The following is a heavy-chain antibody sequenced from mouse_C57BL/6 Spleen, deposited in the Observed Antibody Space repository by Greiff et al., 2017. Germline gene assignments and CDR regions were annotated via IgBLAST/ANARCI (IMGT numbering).Heavy chain of an antibody. CDR2: IDPSDSYT. D-gene: IGHD3-3*01. V-gene: IGHV1-69*01. Sequence: QVQLQQPGAELVMPGASVKLSCKASGYTFTSYWMHWVKQRPGQGLEWIGEIDPSDSYTNYNQKFKGESTLTVDKSSSTAYMQLSSLTSEDSAVYYCARGDPPFAYWGQGTLVTVSA. CDR3: ARGDPPFAY. J-gene: IGHJ3*01. CDR1: GYTFTSYW.